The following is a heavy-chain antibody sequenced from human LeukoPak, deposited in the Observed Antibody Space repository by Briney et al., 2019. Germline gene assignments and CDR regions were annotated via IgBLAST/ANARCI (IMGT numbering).Heavy chain of an antibody. V-gene: IGHV3-64*05. CDR3: VHQYQGGVK. CDR1: GLTFSGFV. Sequence: GGSLRLSRSASGLTFSGFVMHWVRQAPGKGLEYVSGISGDGANTYYADSLKGRFTISRDNPKNTLYVQMTSLRAEDTAVYYGVHQYQGGVKWGQGTLATVSS. J-gene: IGHJ4*02. D-gene: IGHD2-2*01. CDR2: ISGDGANT.